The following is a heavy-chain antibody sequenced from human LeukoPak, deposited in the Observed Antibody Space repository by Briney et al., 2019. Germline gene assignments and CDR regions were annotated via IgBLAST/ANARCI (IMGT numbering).Heavy chain of an antibody. CDR1: GFTFSSYW. CDR3: ARDVASSWLDAFDI. V-gene: IGHV3-7*04. J-gene: IGHJ3*02. D-gene: IGHD6-13*01. CDR2: IKEDGSEI. Sequence: GGSLRLSCAASGFTFSSYWMSWVRQAPGKGLEWVANIKEDGSEIHYVDSVKGRFSISRDDAKNSMYLQMDSLRVEDTAVYYCARDVASSWLDAFDIWGQGTMVTVSS.